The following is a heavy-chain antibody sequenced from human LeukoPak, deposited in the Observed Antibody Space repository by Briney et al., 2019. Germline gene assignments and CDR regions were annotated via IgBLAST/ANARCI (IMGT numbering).Heavy chain of an antibody. D-gene: IGHD6-13*01. Sequence: SETLSLTCGVSGGSISSSNWWSWVRQPPGKGLEWIGEIHPSGGINYNPSLKSRVTISLDKSKNQFSLKMTSVTAADTAIYYCARGKQQLVPPFDYWGQGALVTVSS. J-gene: IGHJ4*02. CDR1: GGSISSSNW. CDR2: IHPSGGI. CDR3: ARGKQQLVPPFDY. V-gene: IGHV4-4*02.